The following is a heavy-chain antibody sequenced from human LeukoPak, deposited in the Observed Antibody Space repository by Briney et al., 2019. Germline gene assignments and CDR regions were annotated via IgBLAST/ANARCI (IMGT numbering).Heavy chain of an antibody. CDR1: GGSISSGGYY. D-gene: IGHD4-17*01. CDR2: IYYSGST. Sequence: SQTLSLTCTVSGGSISSGGYYWSWIRQHPGKGLEWIGYIYYSGSTYYNPSLKSRVTISVDTSKNQFSLKLSSVTAADTAVYYCATDYGDPYYFGYWGQGTLVTVSS. CDR3: ATDYGDPYYFGY. V-gene: IGHV4-31*03. J-gene: IGHJ4*02.